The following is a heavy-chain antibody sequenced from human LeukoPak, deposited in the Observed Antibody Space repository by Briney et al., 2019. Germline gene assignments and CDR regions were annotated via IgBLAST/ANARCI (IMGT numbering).Heavy chain of an antibody. CDR3: ARKWGTGRAVDPLFPRFFDP. J-gene: IGHJ5*02. CDR1: EYTFIGYY. Sequence: ASVKVSCKAYEYTFIGYYIHWMRQAPGQGLEWMGWINPDSGHINYAQKFQGRTTMTRDTSVNTAYMEMNNLTSDDTAIYYCARKWGTGRAVDPLFPRFFDPWGQGTQVTVSA. D-gene: IGHD1-26*01. V-gene: IGHV1-2*02. CDR2: INPDSGHI.